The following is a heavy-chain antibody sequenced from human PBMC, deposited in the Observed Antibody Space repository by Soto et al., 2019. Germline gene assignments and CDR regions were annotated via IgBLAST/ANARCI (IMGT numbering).Heavy chain of an antibody. CDR2: IYWDDDN. CDR3: AHGSGWLSDY. CDR1: GFSRSSSAVA. D-gene: IGHD6-19*01. V-gene: IGHV2-5*02. J-gene: IGHJ4*02. Sequence: QITLKESGPTLVQPTQPLTLTCTFSGFSRSSSAVAVNWIRQPPGKAPEWLALIYWDDDNHYRPSLQRRLTITTDTSKNQVVLTMTDMDPVDTATYYSAHGSGWLSDYWGQGNLVTVSS.